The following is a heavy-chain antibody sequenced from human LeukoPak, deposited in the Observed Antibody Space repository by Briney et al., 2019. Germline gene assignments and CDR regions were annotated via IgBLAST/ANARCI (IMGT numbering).Heavy chain of an antibody. CDR1: GGSISSSY. Sequence: SETLSLTCTVSGGSISSSYWSWIRQPPGKGLEWIGYIHYSGSTNYNPSLKSRATISVDTSKAHFSLKLSSATAADTAVYYCARHDPGWFDTWGQGTLVTVSS. CDR3: ARHDPGWFDT. V-gene: IGHV4-59*08. CDR2: IHYSGST. D-gene: IGHD7-27*01. J-gene: IGHJ5*02.